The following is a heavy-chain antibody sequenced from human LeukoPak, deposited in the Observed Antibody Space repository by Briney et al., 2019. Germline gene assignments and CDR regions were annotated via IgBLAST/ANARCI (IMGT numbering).Heavy chain of an antibody. Sequence: ASVRVSCKASGGTFSSYAISWVRQAPGQGLEWMGGIIPIFGTANYAQKFQGRVTITADESTSTAYMELSSLRSEDTAVYYCAGGGDIVVVPAVYHYWGQGTLDTVSS. D-gene: IGHD2-2*01. CDR2: IIPIFGTA. J-gene: IGHJ4*02. CDR1: GGTFSSYA. CDR3: AGGGDIVVVPAVYHY. V-gene: IGHV1-69*01.